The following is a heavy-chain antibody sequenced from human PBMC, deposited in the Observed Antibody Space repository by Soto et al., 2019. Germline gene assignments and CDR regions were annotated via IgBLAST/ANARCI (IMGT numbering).Heavy chain of an antibody. Sequence: GGSLRLFCSASGFTFSSYDIHWVRQAPGKGLEYVSSISSDGSTYYAGSVKGRFTISRDNSRNTLYLRMSSLRAEDTAVYYCVEPPGYYYHSTTYYYVWGQGTLVTVSS. V-gene: IGHV3-64D*06. CDR1: GFTFSSYD. D-gene: IGHD3-22*01. J-gene: IGHJ4*02. CDR3: VEPPGYYYHSTTYYYV. CDR2: ISSDGST.